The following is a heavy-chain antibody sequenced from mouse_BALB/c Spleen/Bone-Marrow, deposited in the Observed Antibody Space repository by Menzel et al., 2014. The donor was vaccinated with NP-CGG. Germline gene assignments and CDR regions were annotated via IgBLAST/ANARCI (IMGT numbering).Heavy chain of an antibody. CDR1: GYTLTEYT. CDR3: ARGWLLRHYFDY. V-gene: IGHV1-18*01. CDR2: INPNNGGT. Sequence: EVQLQQSGPELVKPGASVKISCKPSGYTLTEYTMHWVKQSHVKSLEWIGGINPNNGGTSYNQKFKDKATWTVDKSSSTAYMELRSLTSEDSAVYYCARGWLLRHYFDYWGQGTTLTVSS. D-gene: IGHD2-3*01. J-gene: IGHJ2*01.